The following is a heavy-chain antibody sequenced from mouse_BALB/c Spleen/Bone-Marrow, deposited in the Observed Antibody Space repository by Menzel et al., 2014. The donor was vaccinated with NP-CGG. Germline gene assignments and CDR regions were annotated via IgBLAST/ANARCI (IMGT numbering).Heavy chain of an antibody. J-gene: IGHJ4*01. CDR1: GFTFSDYY. CDR3: AREVSMDY. Sequence: EVKLMESGGGLVKPGGSLKLSCAASGFTFSDYYMYWVRQTPEKRLEWVATISDGGSYTYYPDSVKGRFTISRDNAKNNLFLQLSSLKSEDTAMYYCAREVSMDYWDQGTSVTVSS. CDR2: ISDGGSYT. V-gene: IGHV5-4*02.